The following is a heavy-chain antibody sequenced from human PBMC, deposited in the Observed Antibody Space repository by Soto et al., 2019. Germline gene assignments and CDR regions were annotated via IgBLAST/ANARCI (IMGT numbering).Heavy chain of an antibody. Sequence: ASVKVSCKASGYTFTSYGISWVRQAPGQGLEWMGWISAYNGNTNYAQKLQGSVTMTTDTSTSTAYMELRSLRSDDTAVYYCARDDKFMGPGGRYYPWFDPWGQGTLVTVSS. J-gene: IGHJ5*02. CDR3: ARDDKFMGPGGRYYPWFDP. CDR1: GYTFTSYG. V-gene: IGHV1-18*01. D-gene: IGHD1-26*01. CDR2: ISAYNGNT.